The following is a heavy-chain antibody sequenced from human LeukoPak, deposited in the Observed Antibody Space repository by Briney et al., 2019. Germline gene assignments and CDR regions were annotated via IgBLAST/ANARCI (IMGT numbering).Heavy chain of an antibody. CDR1: GFTFSGSA. Sequence: GGSLRPSCSASGFTFSGSAIHWGRQSSGKGLEWVGQIDKKDKGYATATAYAASVKGRFTISRDDSINTAYLQMKSLKTEDTALYYCTRDSGTYNWFDPWGQGALVTVSS. D-gene: IGHD1-26*01. CDR2: IDKKDKGYATAT. V-gene: IGHV3-73*01. J-gene: IGHJ5*02. CDR3: TRDSGTYNWFDP.